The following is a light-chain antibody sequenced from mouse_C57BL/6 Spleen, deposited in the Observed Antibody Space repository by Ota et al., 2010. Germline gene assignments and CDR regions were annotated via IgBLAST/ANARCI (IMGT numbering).Light chain of an antibody. J-gene: IGKJ1*01. V-gene: IGKV15-103*01. CDR1: QNITVW. Sequence: DIRMNQSPSGLSASLGDTITITCHASQNITVWLSWYQQKPGNIPKLLIYMASNLHTGVPSRFSGSGSGTSFTLTISSLQPEDIATYYCQQGQSYPWTFGGGTTLEIK. CDR3: QQGQSYPWT. CDR2: MAS.